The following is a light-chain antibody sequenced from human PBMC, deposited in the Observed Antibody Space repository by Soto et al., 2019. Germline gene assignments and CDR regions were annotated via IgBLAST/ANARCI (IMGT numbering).Light chain of an antibody. CDR2: LNSDGSH. J-gene: IGLJ3*02. Sequence: QLVLTQSPSASASLGASVKLTCTLSSGHSSYAIAWHQQQPEKGPRYLMKLNSDGSHSKGDGIPDRFSGSSSGAERYLTISSLQSEDEADYYCQTCGTGIDRVVGGGTKVTVL. V-gene: IGLV4-69*01. CDR1: SGHSSYA. CDR3: QTCGTGIDRV.